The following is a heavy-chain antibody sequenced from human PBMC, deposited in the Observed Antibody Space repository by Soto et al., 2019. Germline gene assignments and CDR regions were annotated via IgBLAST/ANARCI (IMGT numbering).Heavy chain of an antibody. D-gene: IGHD4-17*01. J-gene: IGHJ6*02. Sequence: GGSLRLSCAASGFTFSSYAMHWVRQAPGKGLEWVAVISYDGSNKYYADSVKGRFTISRDNSKNTLYLQMNSLRAEDTAVYYCARADGDYLYYYSYAMDVWCPGPMVTVSS. V-gene: IGHV3-30-3*01. CDR1: GFTFSSYA. CDR2: ISYDGSNK. CDR3: ARADGDYLYYYSYAMDV.